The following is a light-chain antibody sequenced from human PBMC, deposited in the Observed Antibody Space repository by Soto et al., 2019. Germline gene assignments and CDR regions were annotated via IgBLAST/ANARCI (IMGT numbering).Light chain of an antibody. CDR3: QQSYMAPIT. V-gene: IGKV1-39*01. CDR1: QSISTY. J-gene: IGKJ5*01. CDR2: DAS. Sequence: DIQMTQSPSSLSASVGNRVTITCRASQSISTYLNWYQKKPGKAPNLLIYDASRLQSGVPSRFSGSGGGTDFTLSISSVQPEDFATDFCQQSYMAPITFCQGTQLEI.